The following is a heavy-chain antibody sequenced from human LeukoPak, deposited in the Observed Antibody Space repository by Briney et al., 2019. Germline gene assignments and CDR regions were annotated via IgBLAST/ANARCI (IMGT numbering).Heavy chain of an antibody. CDR2: IYYSGST. J-gene: IGHJ5*02. CDR1: GGSISSYY. CDR3: ARYRPCSGGSCYNWFDP. D-gene: IGHD2-15*01. V-gene: IGHV4-59*08. Sequence: SETLSLTCTVSGGSISSYYWSWIRQPPGKGLEWIGYIYYSGSTNYNPSLKSRVTISVDTSKNQFSLKLSSVTAADTAVYYCARYRPCSGGSCYNWFDPWGQGTLDTVSS.